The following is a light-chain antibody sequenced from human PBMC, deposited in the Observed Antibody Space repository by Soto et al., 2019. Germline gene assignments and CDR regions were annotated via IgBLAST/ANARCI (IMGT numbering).Light chain of an antibody. Sequence: DIVMTQSPDSLAVSLGERATINCRSSQSILYKSNNKNYLAWYHQKPGQPPKLLIYWASTRESGVPDRFSGSGSETDFTLTISSLRAEDVPVYVCLQDYDTPRKFGQGTKVEIK. CDR2: WAS. V-gene: IGKV4-1*01. CDR1: QSILYKSNNKNY. J-gene: IGKJ1*01. CDR3: LQDYDTPRK.